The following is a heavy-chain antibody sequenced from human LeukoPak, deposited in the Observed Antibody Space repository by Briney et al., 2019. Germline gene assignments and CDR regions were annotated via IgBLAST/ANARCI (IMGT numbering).Heavy chain of an antibody. CDR2: ISGNSGNT. Sequence: GGSLGLSCAASGFTFSSYAMSWVRQAPGMGLEWVSAISGNSGNTHYADSVKGRFTISRDNSKNTLYLQMNSLRAEDTAIYYCAKPARVGAVDYWGQGTLVTVSS. J-gene: IGHJ4*02. CDR1: GFTFSSYA. D-gene: IGHD6-13*01. CDR3: AKPARVGAVDY. V-gene: IGHV3-23*01.